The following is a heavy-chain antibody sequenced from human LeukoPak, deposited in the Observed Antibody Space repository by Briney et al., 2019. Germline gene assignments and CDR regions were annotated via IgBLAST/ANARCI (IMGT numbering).Heavy chain of an antibody. CDR3: ANGRYCSSTSCPRSYYYYYGMDV. Sequence: PGGSLRLSCAASGFTFSSYGMHWVRQAPGKGLEWVAVISYDGSNKYYADSVKGRFTISRDNSKNTLYLQMNSLRVEDTAVYYCANGRYCSSTSCPRSYYYYYGMDVWGQGTTVTVSS. V-gene: IGHV3-30*18. CDR2: ISYDGSNK. J-gene: IGHJ6*02. D-gene: IGHD2-2*01. CDR1: GFTFSSYG.